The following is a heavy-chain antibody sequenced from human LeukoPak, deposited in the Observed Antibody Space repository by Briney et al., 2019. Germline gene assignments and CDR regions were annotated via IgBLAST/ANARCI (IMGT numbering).Heavy chain of an antibody. Sequence: GGSLRLSCAASGFTFSRYWMTWVRQAPGKGLEWVANMKQDGSEEYYVDSVKGRFTIPRDNAKNSLYLQMNSLRAEDTAVYFRARVESGYSYATDCLNVWGQGTTVTVSS. CDR2: MKQDGSEE. D-gene: IGHD5-18*01. CDR1: GFTFSRYW. CDR3: ARVESGYSYATDCLNV. V-gene: IGHV3-7*01. J-gene: IGHJ6*02.